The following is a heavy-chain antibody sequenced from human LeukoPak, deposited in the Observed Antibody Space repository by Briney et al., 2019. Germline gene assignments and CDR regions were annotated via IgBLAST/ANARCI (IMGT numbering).Heavy chain of an antibody. CDR2: LYTGGRT. CDR3: ARGGVNYWNPSY. D-gene: IGHD1-1*01. J-gene: IGHJ4*02. Sequence: PGGSLRLSCVASGFTVSSHYMSWVRQAPGKGLEWVSLLYTGGRTYYADSVEGRFTISRDDSKNTVYLHMNTVRAEDTAMYYCARGGVNYWNPSYWGQGTLVTVSS. V-gene: IGHV3-53*01. CDR1: GFTVSSHY.